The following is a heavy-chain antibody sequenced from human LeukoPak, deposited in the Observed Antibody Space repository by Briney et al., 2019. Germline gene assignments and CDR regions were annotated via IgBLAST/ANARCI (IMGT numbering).Heavy chain of an antibody. CDR3: ARARGIAVAGTTGDY. J-gene: IGHJ4*02. CDR2: ISPYSGDT. V-gene: IGHV1-18*01. CDR1: GYMFTSSG. Sequence: AASVKVSCKASGYMFTSSGLSWVRQAPGQGLEWMGWISPYSGDTNYAQNLQGRVTVTTDTSTSTAYMELRSLRSDDTAVYYCARARGIAVAGTTGDYWGQGTLVTVSS. D-gene: IGHD6-19*01.